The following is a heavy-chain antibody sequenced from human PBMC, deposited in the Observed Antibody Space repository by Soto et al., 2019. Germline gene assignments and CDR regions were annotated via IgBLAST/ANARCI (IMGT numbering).Heavy chain of an antibody. D-gene: IGHD3-22*01. J-gene: IGHJ4*02. CDR3: ASQYYYDGSGYSLVYDY. CDR1: GGSVSSGSYY. V-gene: IGHV4-61*01. CDR2: IHYSGST. Sequence: SETLSLTCTVSGGSVSSGSYYWSWIRQPPGKGLEWIGYIHYSGSTNYNPSLKSRVSISVDTSKNQFSLKLSSVTAADTAVYYCASQYYYDGSGYSLVYDYWGRGTLVTVSS.